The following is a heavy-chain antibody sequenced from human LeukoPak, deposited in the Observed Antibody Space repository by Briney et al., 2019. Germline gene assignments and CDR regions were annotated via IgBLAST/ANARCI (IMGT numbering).Heavy chain of an antibody. V-gene: IGHV4-34*01. Sequence: KPSETLSLTCAVYGGSFSGYYWSWIRQPPGKGLEWIGEINHSGSTNYNPSLKSRVTISVDTSKNQFSLKLSSVTAADTAVYYCARGGYYDSSVRLDVWGQGTTVTVSS. CDR2: INHSGST. CDR3: ARGGYYDSSVRLDV. J-gene: IGHJ6*02. CDR1: GGSFSGYY. D-gene: IGHD3-22*01.